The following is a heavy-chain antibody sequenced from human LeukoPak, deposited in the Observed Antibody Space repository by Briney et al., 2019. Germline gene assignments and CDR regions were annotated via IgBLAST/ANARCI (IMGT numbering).Heavy chain of an antibody. Sequence: SVKVSCKASGGTFSSYAISWVRQPPGPGLEWMGGIIPIFGTANYAQKFQGRVTITADESTSTAYMELSSLRSEDTAVYYCASVGTYGDYPFNYWGQGTLVTVSS. CDR1: GGTFSSYA. D-gene: IGHD4-17*01. J-gene: IGHJ4*02. CDR2: IIPIFGTA. CDR3: ASVGTYGDYPFNY. V-gene: IGHV1-69*13.